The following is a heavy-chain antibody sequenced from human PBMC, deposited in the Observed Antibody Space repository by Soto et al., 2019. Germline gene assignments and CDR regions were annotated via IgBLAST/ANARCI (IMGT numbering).Heavy chain of an antibody. V-gene: IGHV4-59*12. Sequence: SETLSLTCAVCGGFFSRYYWSWIRQPPGKGLEWIGYIYYSGSTNYNPSLKSRVTISVDTSKNQFSLKLSSVTAADTAVYYCARSVFPWGQGTLVTVSS. CDR3: ARSVFP. CDR2: IYYSGST. CDR1: GGFFSRYY. J-gene: IGHJ5*02.